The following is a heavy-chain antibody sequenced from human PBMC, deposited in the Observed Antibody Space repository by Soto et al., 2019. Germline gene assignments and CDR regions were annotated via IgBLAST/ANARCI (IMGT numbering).Heavy chain of an antibody. D-gene: IGHD3-10*01. CDR3: ARGEFPLILVRGAHNWFDP. V-gene: IGHV1-69*02. CDR1: GGTFSSCS. Sequence: QVQLVQSGAEVKKPGSSVKVSCTASGGTFSSCSISWVRQAPGQGLEWMGRIIPILGITDNAQKIQGSKRISGDKSTSTAYTELGNLRSEDKAVYYCARGEFPLILVRGAHNWFDPWGQGPLVTVSS. CDR2: IIPILGIT. J-gene: IGHJ5*02.